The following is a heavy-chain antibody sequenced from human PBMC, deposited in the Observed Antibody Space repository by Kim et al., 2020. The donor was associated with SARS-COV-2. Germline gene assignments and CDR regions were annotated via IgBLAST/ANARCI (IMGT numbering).Heavy chain of an antibody. J-gene: IGHJ6*02. CDR1: GFTFSSYA. D-gene: IGHD3-10*01. CDR2: ISGSGGST. CDR3: AKVGLWFGHESPAYYGMDV. V-gene: IGHV3-23*01. Sequence: GGSLRLSCAASGFTFSSYAMSWVRQAPGKGLEWVSAISGSGGSTYYADSVKGRFTISRDNSKNTLYLQMNSLRAEDTAVYYCAKVGLWFGHESPAYYGMDVWGQGTTVTVSS.